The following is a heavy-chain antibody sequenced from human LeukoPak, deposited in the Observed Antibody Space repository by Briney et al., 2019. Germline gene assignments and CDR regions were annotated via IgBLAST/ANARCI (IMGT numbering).Heavy chain of an antibody. J-gene: IGHJ4*02. V-gene: IGHV3-21*01. CDR2: ISSSSSYI. CDR1: GFTFSSYS. Sequence: GSLRLSCAASGFTFSSYSMNWVRQAPGKGLEWVSSISSSSSYIYYADSVKGRFTISRDNAKNSLYLQMNSLRAEDTAVYYCARESLDTAMVLYFDYWGQGTLVTVSS. CDR3: ARESLDTAMVLYFDY. D-gene: IGHD5-18*01.